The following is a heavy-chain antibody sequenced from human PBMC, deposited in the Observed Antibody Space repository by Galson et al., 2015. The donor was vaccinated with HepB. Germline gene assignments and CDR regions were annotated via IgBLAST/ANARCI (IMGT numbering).Heavy chain of an antibody. Sequence: LRLSCAASGFSFSSFGMLWVRQAPGKGLEWVAVISDDGSSEYYADSVKGRFTISRDNSKNTLYLQMSSLRAEDTAVYYCAKDRGGALDYYYMDVWGKGTTVTVSS. V-gene: IGHV3-30*18. CDR1: GFSFSSFG. CDR2: ISDDGSSE. CDR3: AKDRGGALDYYYMDV. D-gene: IGHD3-16*01. J-gene: IGHJ6*03.